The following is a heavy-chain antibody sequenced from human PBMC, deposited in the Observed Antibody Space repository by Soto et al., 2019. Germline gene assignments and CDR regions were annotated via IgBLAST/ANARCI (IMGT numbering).Heavy chain of an antibody. J-gene: IGHJ3*01. CDR2: IYWDDDQ. V-gene: IGHV2-5*02. CDR1: GFSLSADGVG. CDR3: AHAYGGTSWPNDAFDV. Sequence: QITLKESGPTLVKPTQTLTLTCTFSGFSLSADGVGVGWIRQPPGKALEWLALIYWDDDQRYSPSLKTRLTITKDTSKNQVVHTMTNIDPVDTATYYCAHAYGGTSWPNDAFDVWGQGKVVTVSS. D-gene: IGHD2-2*01.